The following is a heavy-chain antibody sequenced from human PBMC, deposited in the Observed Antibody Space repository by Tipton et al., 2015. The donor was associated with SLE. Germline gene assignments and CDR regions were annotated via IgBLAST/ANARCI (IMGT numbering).Heavy chain of an antibody. Sequence: TLSLTCDVSGESFRVYYWSWIRQPPGKGLEWIGEINHSGTTNYNPSLKSRVTISVDKSKSHFSLNMTSVTAADTAVYYCATSHRRGQMEYWGQGALVTVSS. CDR2: INHSGTT. J-gene: IGHJ1*01. D-gene: IGHD1-1*01. CDR3: ATSHRRGQMEY. CDR1: GESFRVYY. V-gene: IGHV4-34*01.